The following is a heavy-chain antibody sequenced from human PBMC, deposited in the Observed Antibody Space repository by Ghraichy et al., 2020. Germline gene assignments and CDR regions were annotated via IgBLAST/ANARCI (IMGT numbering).Heavy chain of an antibody. CDR1: GFTFDDYA. D-gene: IGHD2-21*01. CDR2: ISWNSGSI. V-gene: IGHV3-9*01. CDR3: AKVSPLLSEGEYYFDY. Sequence: GGSLRLSCAASGFTFDDYAMHWVRQAPGKGLEWVSGISWNSGSIGYADSVKGRFTISRDNAKNSLYLQMNSLRAEDTALYYCAKVSPLLSEGEYYFDYWGQGTLVTVSS. J-gene: IGHJ4*02.